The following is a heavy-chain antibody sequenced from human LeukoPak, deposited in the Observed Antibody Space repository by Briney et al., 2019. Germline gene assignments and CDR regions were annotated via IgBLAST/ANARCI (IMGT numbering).Heavy chain of an antibody. CDR2: IYTSGST. Sequence: SETLSLTCTVSGGSISSGSYYWSWIRQPAGKGLEWIGRIYTSGSTNYNPSLKSRVTISVDTSKNQFSLKLSSVTAADTAVYYCAREGVYWGQGTLVTVSS. D-gene: IGHD3-16*01. CDR1: GGSISSGSYY. CDR3: AREGVY. J-gene: IGHJ1*01. V-gene: IGHV4-61*02.